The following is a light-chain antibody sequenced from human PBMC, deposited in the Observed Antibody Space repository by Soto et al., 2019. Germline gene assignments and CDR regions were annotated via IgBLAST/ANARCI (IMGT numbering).Light chain of an antibody. CDR3: SSYTSSSTDV. CDR1: SSDVGFSNY. CDR2: DVS. Sequence: QSVLTQPASVSGSPGQSITISCTGTSSDVGFSNYVFWYQQHPGKAPKLIISDVSNRPSGVSNRFSGSKSGNTASLTISGLQVEDEADYYCSSYTSSSTDVFGTGTKVTVL. J-gene: IGLJ1*01. V-gene: IGLV2-14*01.